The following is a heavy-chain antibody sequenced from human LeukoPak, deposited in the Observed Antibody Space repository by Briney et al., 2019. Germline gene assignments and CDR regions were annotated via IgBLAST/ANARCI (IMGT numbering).Heavy chain of an antibody. CDR1: GDSISSTNW. Sequence: SETLSLTCAVSGDSISSTNWWSWVRQPPGKGLEWIGEIYYSGNTNYNPSLKSRVTISVDKSKNQFSLKLNSVTAADTALYFCARGLDYWGQGTLVTVSS. J-gene: IGHJ4*02. CDR3: ARGLDY. V-gene: IGHV4-4*02. CDR2: IYYSGNT.